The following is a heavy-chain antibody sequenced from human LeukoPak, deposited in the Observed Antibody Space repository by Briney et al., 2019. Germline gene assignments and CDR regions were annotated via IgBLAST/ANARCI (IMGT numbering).Heavy chain of an antibody. D-gene: IGHD1-26*01. CDR1: GFTFSSYA. CDR2: ISGSGGST. CDR3: AKGRNQWELLPEFDY. Sequence: GGSLRLSCAASGFTFSSYAMSWVRPAPGKGLECVSAISGSGGSTYYADSVKGRFTISRDNSKNTLYLQMNSLRAEDTAVYYCAKGRNQWELLPEFDYWGQGTLVTVSS. J-gene: IGHJ4*02. V-gene: IGHV3-23*01.